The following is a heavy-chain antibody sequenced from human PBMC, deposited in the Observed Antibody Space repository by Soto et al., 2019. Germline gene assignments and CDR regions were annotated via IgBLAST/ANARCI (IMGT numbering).Heavy chain of an antibody. J-gene: IGHJ4*02. CDR1: GESISSGGYY. D-gene: IGHD6-6*01. CDR3: ARASSSSSAADY. V-gene: IGHV4-31*03. CDR2: IYDSESA. Sequence: QVQLQESGPGLVKASQTLSLICSVSGESISSGGYYWSWIRHPPGKGLEWIGYIYDSESAYYNPSLKSRVTISMDTSKNHFAMKLSSVTAADTAVYYCARASSSSSAADYWGQGTLITVS.